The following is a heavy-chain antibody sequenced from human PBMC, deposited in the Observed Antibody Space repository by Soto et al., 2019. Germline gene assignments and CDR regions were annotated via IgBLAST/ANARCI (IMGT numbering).Heavy chain of an antibody. J-gene: IGHJ5*02. Sequence: SETLSLTCTVSGGSISSGGYYWSWIRQHPGKGLEWIGYIYYSGSTYYNPSLKSRVTISIDTSKNQFSLKLSSVTAADTAVYYCAHERGGVYDSSGYHPWGQGTLVTVPS. V-gene: IGHV4-31*03. CDR3: AHERGGVYDSSGYHP. CDR2: IYYSGST. CDR1: GGSISSGGYY. D-gene: IGHD3-22*01.